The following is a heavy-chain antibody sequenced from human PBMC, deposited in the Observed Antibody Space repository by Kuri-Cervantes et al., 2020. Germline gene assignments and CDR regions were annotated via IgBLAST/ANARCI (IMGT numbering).Heavy chain of an antibody. D-gene: IGHD6-19*01. CDR1: GFTFGDYA. CDR2: INPDGGAK. CDR3: VRVSPLSSGWGGYFDY. V-gene: IGHV3-7*01. Sequence: GGSLRLSCTASGFTFGDYAMSWVRQAPGKGLEWVANINPDGGAKSYVDSVKGRFTISRDNAKNSLYLQMNSLRVEDTAVYYCVRVSPLSSGWGGYFDYWGQGTQVTVSS. J-gene: IGHJ4*02.